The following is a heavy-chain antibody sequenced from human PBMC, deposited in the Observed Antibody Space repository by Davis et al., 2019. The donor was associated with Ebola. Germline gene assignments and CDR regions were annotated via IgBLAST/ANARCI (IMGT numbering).Heavy chain of an antibody. J-gene: IGHJ6*02. V-gene: IGHV3-64*01. CDR3: ARGKAYYYYGMDV. CDR1: GFTFRSYA. Sequence: GESLKISCAASGFTFRSYAMHWVRQAPGKGLEYVSAISSNGGSTYYANSVKGRFTISRDNSKNTLYLQMGSLRAEDMAVYYCARGKAYYYYGMDVWGQGTTVTVSS. CDR2: ISSNGGST.